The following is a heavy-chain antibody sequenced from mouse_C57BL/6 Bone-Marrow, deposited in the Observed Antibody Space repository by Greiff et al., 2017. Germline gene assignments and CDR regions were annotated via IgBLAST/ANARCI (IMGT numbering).Heavy chain of an antibody. V-gene: IGHV1-15*01. J-gene: IGHJ1*03. CDR3: TRDGYYEYFDV. CDR2: IDPETGGT. D-gene: IGHD2-3*01. CDR1: GYTFTDYE. Sequence: QVQLQQSGAELVRPGASVTLSCKASGYTFTDYEMHWVKQTPVHGLEWIGAIDPETGGTAYNQKFKGKAILTADKSSSTAYMDLRSLTSEDSAVYYCTRDGYYEYFDVWGTGTTVTVSS.